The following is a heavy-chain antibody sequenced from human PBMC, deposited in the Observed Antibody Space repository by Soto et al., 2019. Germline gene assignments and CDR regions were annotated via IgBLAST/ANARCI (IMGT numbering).Heavy chain of an antibody. CDR3: ARDYGSGSYDSNWFDP. J-gene: IGHJ5*02. CDR1: GFTFSSYG. V-gene: IGHV3-33*01. D-gene: IGHD3-10*01. Sequence: QVQLVESGGGVVQPGRSLRLSCAASGFTFSSYGMHWVRQAPGKGLEWVAVIGYDGSNKYYTDSVKGRFTISRDNSKNTLYLQMNSLRDEDTAVYYGARDYGSGSYDSNWFDPWGQGTLVTVSS. CDR2: IGYDGSNK.